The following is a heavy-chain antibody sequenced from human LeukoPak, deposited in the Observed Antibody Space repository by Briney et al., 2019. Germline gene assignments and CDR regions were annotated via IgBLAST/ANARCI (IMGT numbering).Heavy chain of an antibody. J-gene: IGHJ4*02. D-gene: IGHD2-2*01. CDR2: IYYSGST. V-gene: IGHV4-31*03. Sequence: SETLSLTCTVSGGSISSGGYYWSWIRQRPGKGLEWIGYIYYSGSTYYNPSLKSRVTISVDTSKNQFSLKLSSVTAADTAVYYCARVVAVVVPAAIDYWGQGTLVTVSS. CDR1: GGSISSGGYY. CDR3: ARVVAVVVPAAIDY.